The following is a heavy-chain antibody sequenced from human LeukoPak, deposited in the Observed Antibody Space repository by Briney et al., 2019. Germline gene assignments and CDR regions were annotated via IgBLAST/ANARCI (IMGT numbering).Heavy chain of an antibody. CDR3: AGNHITMVRGVIEDNWFDP. V-gene: IGHV4-59*12. CDR2: IYYSGST. Sequence: SETLSLTCTVSGGSISSYYWSWIRQPPGKGLEWIGYIYYSGSTNYNPSLKSRVTISVDTSKDQFSLKLSSVTAADTAVYYCAGNHITMVRGVIEDNWFDPWGQGTLVTVSS. D-gene: IGHD3-10*01. CDR1: GGSISSYY. J-gene: IGHJ5*02.